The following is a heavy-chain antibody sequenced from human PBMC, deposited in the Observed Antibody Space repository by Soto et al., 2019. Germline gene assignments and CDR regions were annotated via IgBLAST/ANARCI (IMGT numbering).Heavy chain of an antibody. Sequence: QVQLQQWGAGLLKPSETLSLTCAVYGGSFSGYYWSWIRQPPGKGLEWIGEINHSGSTNYNPSLKSRVTISVDTSKNQFSLKLSSVTAADTAVYYCARGASYCSGGSGYSRWFDPWGQGTLVTVSS. J-gene: IGHJ5*02. CDR1: GGSFSGYY. CDR3: ARGASYCSGGSGYSRWFDP. D-gene: IGHD2-15*01. V-gene: IGHV4-34*01. CDR2: INHSGST.